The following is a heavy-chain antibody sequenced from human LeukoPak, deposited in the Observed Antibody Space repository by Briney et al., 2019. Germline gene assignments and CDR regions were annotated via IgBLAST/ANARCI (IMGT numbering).Heavy chain of an antibody. CDR3: ARKTYYDFWSGNNWFDP. Sequence: KSSETLSLTCTVSGGSISTSGYYWGWIRQPPGKGLEWIGSIFYSGTTHYNPSLKSRVTISVDTSKNQFSLKLSSVTAADTAVYYCARKTYYDFWSGNNWFDPWGQGTLVTVSS. J-gene: IGHJ5*02. D-gene: IGHD3-3*01. V-gene: IGHV4-39*01. CDR1: GGSISTSGYY. CDR2: IFYSGTT.